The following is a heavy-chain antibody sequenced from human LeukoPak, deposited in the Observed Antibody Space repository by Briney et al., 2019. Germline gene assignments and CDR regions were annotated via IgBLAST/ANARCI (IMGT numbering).Heavy chain of an antibody. D-gene: IGHD2-8*01. Sequence: AGGSLRLSCAASGFTFSSYAMHWVRQAPGKGLGWVAVISYDGSNKYYADSVKGRFTISRDNSKNTLYLQMNSLRPEDTAVYFCARDGMVYAKGNYFDLWGRGTLVTVSS. CDR2: ISYDGSNK. CDR1: GFTFSSYA. J-gene: IGHJ2*01. CDR3: ARDGMVYAKGNYFDL. V-gene: IGHV3-30*04.